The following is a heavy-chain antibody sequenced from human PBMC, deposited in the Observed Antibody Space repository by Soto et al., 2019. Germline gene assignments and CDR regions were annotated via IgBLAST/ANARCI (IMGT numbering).Heavy chain of an antibody. Sequence: GESLKISCKGSGYSFTSYWIGWVRQMPGKGLEWMGIIYPGDSDTRYSPSFQGQVTISADKSISTAYLQWSSLKASDTAMYYCARHSAYTMIVVAEDYYGMDVWGQGTTVTVS. D-gene: IGHD3-22*01. J-gene: IGHJ6*02. CDR3: ARHSAYTMIVVAEDYYGMDV. CDR1: GYSFTSYW. V-gene: IGHV5-51*01. CDR2: IYPGDSDT.